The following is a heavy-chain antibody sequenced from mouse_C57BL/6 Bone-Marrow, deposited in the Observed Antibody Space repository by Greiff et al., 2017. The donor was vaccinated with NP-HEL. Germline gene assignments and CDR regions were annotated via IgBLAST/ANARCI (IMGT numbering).Heavy chain of an antibody. Sequence: EVQVVESGGGLVKPGGSLKLSCAASGFTFSSYAMSWVRQTPEKRLEWVATISDGGSYTYYPDNVKGRFTISRDNAKNNLYLQMSHLKSEDTAMYYCAYDGSSLYFDVWGTGTTVTVSS. J-gene: IGHJ1*03. CDR2: ISDGGSYT. CDR1: GFTFSSYA. D-gene: IGHD1-1*01. V-gene: IGHV5-4*01. CDR3: AYDGSSLYFDV.